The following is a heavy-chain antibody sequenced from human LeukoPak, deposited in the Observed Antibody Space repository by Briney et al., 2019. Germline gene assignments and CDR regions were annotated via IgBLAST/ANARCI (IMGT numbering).Heavy chain of an antibody. D-gene: IGHD6-19*01. J-gene: IGHJ4*02. CDR2: ISCYNGDT. CDR1: GYTFNKHG. CDR3: ARDPTNTSGRYAFFDY. Sequence: GASVKVSCKASGYTFNKHGISWGRQAPGQGLEWMGWISCYNGDTHYAQKFQGRVTLTTDTSTTTAYMELRSLRSDDTALYYCARDPTNTSGRYAFFDYWGQGTLVTVSS. V-gene: IGHV1-18*01.